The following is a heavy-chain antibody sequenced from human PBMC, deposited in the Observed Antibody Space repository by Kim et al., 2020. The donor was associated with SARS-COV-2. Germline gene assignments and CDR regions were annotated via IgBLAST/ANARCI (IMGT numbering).Heavy chain of an antibody. CDR1: GGSISSYY. CDR3: ARGGGSRSLQSLDY. D-gene: IGHD2-15*01. Sequence: SETLSLTCTVSGGSISSYYWSWIRQPPGKGLEWIGYIFYSGSTNYNPSLQSRVTISVDASQNQFSLKLSSVTAADTAVYFFARGGGSRSLQSLDYLGQGT. V-gene: IGHV4-59*13. J-gene: IGHJ4*02. CDR2: IFYSGST.